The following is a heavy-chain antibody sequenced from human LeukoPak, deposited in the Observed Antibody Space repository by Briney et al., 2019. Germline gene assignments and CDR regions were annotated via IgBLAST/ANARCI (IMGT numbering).Heavy chain of an antibody. CDR1: GFTFSSYA. Sequence: GGSLRLSCAASGFTFSSYAMSWVRQAPGRGPEWVSAISGSGGSTYYADSVKGRFTISRGNSKNTLYLQMNSLRAEDTAVYYCAKDRITMVRGVNDAFDIWGQGTMVTVSS. D-gene: IGHD3-10*01. CDR3: AKDRITMVRGVNDAFDI. CDR2: ISGSGGST. V-gene: IGHV3-23*01. J-gene: IGHJ3*02.